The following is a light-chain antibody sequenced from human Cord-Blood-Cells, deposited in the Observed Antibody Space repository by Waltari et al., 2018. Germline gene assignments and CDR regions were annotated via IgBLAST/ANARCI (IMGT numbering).Light chain of an antibody. J-gene: IGKJ1*01. CDR1: QIISSW. CDR2: KAS. Sequence: DIQMTQSPSTLSSSVGDRVTITCRASQIISSWLAWYQQKPGKAPKLLRYKASSVESGVPSRFSGSGSGTEFTRTISSLQPDDFATYYCKQYNSYWTFGQGTKVEIK. V-gene: IGKV1-5*03. CDR3: KQYNSYWT.